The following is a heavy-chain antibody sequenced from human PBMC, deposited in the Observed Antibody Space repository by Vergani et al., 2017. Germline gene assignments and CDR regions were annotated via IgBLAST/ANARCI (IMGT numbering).Heavy chain of an antibody. J-gene: IGHJ4*02. D-gene: IGHD2-15*01. V-gene: IGHV3-30*02. Sequence: VQLLESGGGLVQPGGSLRLSCAASGFTFSSYAMSWVRQAPGKGLEWVASIRSDESRRYYGDSMEGPFTISRDNSKNTLYLQMKSLRPEDTAVYYCAKEGGGYCSGGTCYPEYWGQGTLVIVSS. CDR1: GFTFSSYA. CDR2: IRSDESRR. CDR3: AKEGGGYCSGGTCYPEY.